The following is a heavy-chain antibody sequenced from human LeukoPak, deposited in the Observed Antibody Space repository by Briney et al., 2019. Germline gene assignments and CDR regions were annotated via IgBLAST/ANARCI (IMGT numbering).Heavy chain of an antibody. D-gene: IGHD1-14*01. Sequence: GGSLRLSCPASGFTFSSYSMNWVRQAPGKGLEWVSSISSSSSYIYYADSVKGRFTISRDNAKNSLYLQMNSLRAEDTAVYYCARDDEPIRGGAFDIWGQGTMVTVSS. J-gene: IGHJ3*02. CDR1: GFTFSSYS. CDR3: ARDDEPIRGGAFDI. V-gene: IGHV3-21*01. CDR2: ISSSSSYI.